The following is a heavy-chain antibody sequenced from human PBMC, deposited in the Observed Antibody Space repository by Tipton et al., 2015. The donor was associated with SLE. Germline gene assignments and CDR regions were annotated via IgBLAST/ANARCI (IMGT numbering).Heavy chain of an antibody. J-gene: IGHJ3*02. CDR1: GFTFDDYT. D-gene: IGHD6-6*01. V-gene: IGHV3-43*01. CDR3: AKVTYSSSAFDI. Sequence: SLRLSCAASGFTFDDYTMHWVRQAPGKGLEWVSLISWDGGSTYYADSVKGRFTISRDNSKNSLYLQMNSLRTEDTALYYCAKVTYSSSAFDIWGQGTMVTVSS. CDR2: ISWDGGST.